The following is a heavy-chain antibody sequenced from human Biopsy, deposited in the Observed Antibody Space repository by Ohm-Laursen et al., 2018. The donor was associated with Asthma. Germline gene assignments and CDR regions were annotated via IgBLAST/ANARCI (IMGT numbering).Heavy chain of an antibody. CDR3: ASGPQWSGLDV. Sequence: GTLSLTCPVSYGSITSGGYYWTWIRQPPGKGLEWIGEIPQGGATTFNPSLKSRVTISIDPSKSQLSLRLTSMTAADTAVYYCASGPQWSGLDVWGQGTTVTVSS. V-gene: IGHV4-39*07. D-gene: IGHD2-8*01. CDR1: YGSITSGGYY. J-gene: IGHJ6*02. CDR2: IPQGGAT.